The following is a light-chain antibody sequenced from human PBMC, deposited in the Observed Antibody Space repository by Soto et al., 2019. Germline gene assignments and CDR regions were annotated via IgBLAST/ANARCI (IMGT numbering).Light chain of an antibody. Sequence: EIVLTQSPGTLSLSPGERATLSCRASQSVSSNYLAWYQQKPGQAPRPLIYGASSRATGIPDRFSGSGAGTDFTLTNSRLEPEDFAVYYCQQYGSSPWTFGQGTKMEIK. J-gene: IGKJ1*01. V-gene: IGKV3-20*01. CDR3: QQYGSSPWT. CDR1: QSVSSNY. CDR2: GAS.